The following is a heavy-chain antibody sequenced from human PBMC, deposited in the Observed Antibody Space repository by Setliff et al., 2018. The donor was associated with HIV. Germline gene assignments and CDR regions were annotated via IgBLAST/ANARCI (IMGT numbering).Heavy chain of an antibody. Sequence: GASVKVSCKASGYTFTGYYIHWVRRAPGQGLEWMGRINPSSGGTNSAPKFQGRVTMTRDKSISTAYMELSRLRSDDTAVYYCATWGGRPDGYFYYYMDVWGKGTTVTVSS. CDR3: ATWGGRPDGYFYYYMDV. D-gene: IGHD3-16*01. V-gene: IGHV1-2*06. J-gene: IGHJ6*03. CDR2: INPSSGGT. CDR1: GYTFTGYY.